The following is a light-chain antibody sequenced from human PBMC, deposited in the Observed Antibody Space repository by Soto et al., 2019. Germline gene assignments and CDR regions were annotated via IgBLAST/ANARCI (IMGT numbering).Light chain of an antibody. V-gene: IGKV1-5*03. CDR1: QSVSRW. J-gene: IGKJ2*01. CDR2: KAS. CDR3: QQYSTSPYN. Sequence: DIQMTQSPSTLSASVGDRLTITCRANQSVSRWLAWYQQKPGRAPNLLIYKASTLESGVPLRFSGSGSGTEFTLNISSVQPDDSATYYCQQYSTSPYNFGQGTKVDIK.